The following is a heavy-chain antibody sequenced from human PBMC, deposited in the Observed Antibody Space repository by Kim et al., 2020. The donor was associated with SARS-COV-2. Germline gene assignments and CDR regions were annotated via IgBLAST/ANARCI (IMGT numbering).Heavy chain of an antibody. J-gene: IGHJ6*02. D-gene: IGHD3-9*01. CDR3: ASAHFDYTDYYYYGLDV. CDR2: IYYTGNT. Sequence: SETLSLTCTVSGDSIKSGGYYWNWIRQHPGMGLEWIGYIYYTGNTYYNASLKSRVTISLDTSKNQFSLKLSSVTAADTAIYYCASAHFDYTDYYYYGLDVWGQGTTVTVSS. V-gene: IGHV4-31*03. CDR1: GDSIKSGGYY.